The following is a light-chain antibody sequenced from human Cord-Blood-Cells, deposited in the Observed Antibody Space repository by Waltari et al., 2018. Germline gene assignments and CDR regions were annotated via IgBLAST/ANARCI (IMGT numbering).Light chain of an antibody. J-gene: IGKJ1*01. V-gene: IGKV3-11*01. CDR1: QSVSTY. Sequence: EIVLTQSPATLSLSPGERATLSGRASQSVSTYLAWYQQKPGQAPRLLIYDASNRATGIPARFRGSGSGTDFTLTISSLEPEELAVYYCQQRSNWPRTFGQGTKVEIK. CDR2: DAS. CDR3: QQRSNWPRT.